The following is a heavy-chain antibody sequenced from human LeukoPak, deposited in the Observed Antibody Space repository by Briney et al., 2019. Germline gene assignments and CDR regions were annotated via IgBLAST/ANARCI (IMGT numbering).Heavy chain of an antibody. Sequence: GGSLRLSCAASGFTFSSYSMNWVRQAPGKGLEWVSSISSSSSYIYYADSVKGRFTISRDNAKNSLYLQMNSLRAEDTAVYYCAREYYYDSSGYELPLHWGQGTLVTVSS. CDR1: GFTFSSYS. CDR2: ISSSSSYI. V-gene: IGHV3-21*01. D-gene: IGHD3-22*01. J-gene: IGHJ4*02. CDR3: AREYYYDSSGYELPLH.